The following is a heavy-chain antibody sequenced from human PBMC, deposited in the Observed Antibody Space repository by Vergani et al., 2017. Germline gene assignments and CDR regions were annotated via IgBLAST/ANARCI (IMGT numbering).Heavy chain of an antibody. V-gene: IGHV4-59*01. CDR1: GGYISSYY. J-gene: IGHJ4*02. CDR2: IYYSGST. Sequence: QVQLQESGPGLVKPSETLSLTCTVSGGYISSYYWSWIRQPPGKGLEWIGYIYYSGSTNYNPSLKSRVTISVDTSKNQFSLKLSSVTAADTAVYYCARYDFWSGYFDYWGQGTLITVSS. CDR3: ARYDFWSGYFDY. D-gene: IGHD3-3*01.